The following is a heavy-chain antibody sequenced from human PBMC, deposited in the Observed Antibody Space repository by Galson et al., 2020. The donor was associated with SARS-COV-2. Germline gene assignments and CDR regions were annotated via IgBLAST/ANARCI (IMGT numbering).Heavy chain of an antibody. CDR2: INHSGST. V-gene: IGHV4-34*01. Sequence: SETLSLTCAVYGGSFSGYYWSWIRQPPGKGLEWLGEINHSGSTNYNPSLKSRVTISVDTSKNQFSLKLSSVTAADTAVYYCARGLGVTKYYYYMDVWGKGTTVTVSS. CDR1: GGSFSGYY. CDR3: ARGLGVTKYYYYMDV. D-gene: IGHD4-4*01. J-gene: IGHJ6*03.